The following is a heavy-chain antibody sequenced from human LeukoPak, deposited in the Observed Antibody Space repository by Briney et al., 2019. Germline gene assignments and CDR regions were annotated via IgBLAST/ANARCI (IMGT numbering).Heavy chain of an antibody. CDR1: GGSISSSSYY. D-gene: IGHD1-26*01. V-gene: IGHV4-39*07. CDR3: ARDPSSYSPTDY. Sequence: PSETLSLTCTVSGGSISSSSYYWGWIRQPPGKGLEWIGSIYDSGSIYYNPSLKSRVTISVDTSKNQFSLKLTSVTAADTAMYYCARDPSSYSPTDYWGHGTLVTVSS. J-gene: IGHJ4*01. CDR2: IYDSGSI.